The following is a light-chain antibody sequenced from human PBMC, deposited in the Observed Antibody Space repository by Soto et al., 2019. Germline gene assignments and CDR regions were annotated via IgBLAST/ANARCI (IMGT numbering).Light chain of an antibody. CDR3: QQLNNYPST. Sequence: DIQMTQSPSSLSASVEDRVIITCRASQSISNHLNWYQQKPGKAPKLLIYAASTLQSGVPSRFSGSGSGTDFTLTISSLQPEDFATYYCQQLNNYPSTFGGGTKVDIK. CDR2: AAS. V-gene: IGKV1-17*01. CDR1: QSISNH. J-gene: IGKJ4*01.